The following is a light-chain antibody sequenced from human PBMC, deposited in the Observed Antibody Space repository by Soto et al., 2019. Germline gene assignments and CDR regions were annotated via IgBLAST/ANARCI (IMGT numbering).Light chain of an antibody. V-gene: IGKV3-20*01. Sequence: EIVLTQSPGTLSLSPGERATLSCRASQSVSSSYLAWYQQKPGQAPRLLIYGASSRATGIPDRFSGSGSGTDFTLTISRLEPEDFAGYYCQHYGSSPGYNFGQGTKLEIK. J-gene: IGKJ2*01. CDR1: QSVSSSY. CDR2: GAS. CDR3: QHYGSSPGYN.